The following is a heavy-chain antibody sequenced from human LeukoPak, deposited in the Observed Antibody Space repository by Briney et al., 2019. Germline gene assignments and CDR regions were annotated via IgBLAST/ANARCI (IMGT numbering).Heavy chain of an antibody. J-gene: IGHJ4*02. Sequence: PGGSLRLSCAASGFTFSSYAMSWVRQAPGKGLEWVSRISNDGSTTHYADSVKGRFTISRDNAKNTLFLHMNSLRAEDTAVYYCNVRWGPNSDHWGQGTLVTVSS. CDR3: NVRWGPNSDH. V-gene: IGHV3-74*01. D-gene: IGHD7-27*01. CDR1: GFTFSSYA. CDR2: ISNDGSTT.